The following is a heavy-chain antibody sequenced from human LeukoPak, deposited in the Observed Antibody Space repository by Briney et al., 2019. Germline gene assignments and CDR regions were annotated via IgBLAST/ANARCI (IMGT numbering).Heavy chain of an antibody. D-gene: IGHD2-2*01. V-gene: IGHV1-69*01. CDR3: ARAPIVVVAAAKSHWFDP. Sequence: GSSVKVSCKASGGTFSSYGISWVRQAPGQGLEWMGGIIPMFGTANYAQKFQGRVTITADESTSRAYTQLSSLRTEDTAAYYCARAPIVVVAAAKSHWFDPWGQGTLVTVSS. CDR1: GGTFSSYG. J-gene: IGHJ5*02. CDR2: IIPMFGTA.